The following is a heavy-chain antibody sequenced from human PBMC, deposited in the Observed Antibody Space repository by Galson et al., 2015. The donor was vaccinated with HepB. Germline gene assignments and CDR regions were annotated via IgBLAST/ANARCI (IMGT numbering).Heavy chain of an antibody. J-gene: IGHJ4*02. V-gene: IGHV3-30*18. CDR2: ISYDGSNK. D-gene: IGHD3-9*01. CDR3: AKGRRITIFCLDY. CDR1: GFTFSNAW. Sequence: SLRLSCAASGFTFSNAWMSWVRQAPGKGLEWVAVISYDGSNKYYADSVKGRFTISRDSSKNTLYLQMNSLRAEDTAVYYCAKGRRITIFCLDYWGQGTLVTVSS.